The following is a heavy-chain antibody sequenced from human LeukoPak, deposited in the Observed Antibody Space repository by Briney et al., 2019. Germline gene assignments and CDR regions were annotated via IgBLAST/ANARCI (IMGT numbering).Heavy chain of an antibody. CDR3: ARALRVVVAALEHYYYMDV. D-gene: IGHD2-15*01. CDR1: GFTFDDYV. Sequence: AGGSLRLSCAASGFTFDDYVMHWVRQAPGKGLEWVSGITWNSDTIAYADSVKGRFTISRDNAKNSLYLQMNSLRAEDTAVYYCARALRVVVAALEHYYYMDVWGKGTTVTVSS. V-gene: IGHV3-9*01. CDR2: ITWNSDTI. J-gene: IGHJ6*03.